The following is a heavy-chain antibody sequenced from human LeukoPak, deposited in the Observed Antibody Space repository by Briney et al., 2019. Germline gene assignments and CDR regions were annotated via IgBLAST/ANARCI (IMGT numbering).Heavy chain of an antibody. CDR1: GFTFSSYA. CDR3: AKDPWDYYDSSGYYC. J-gene: IGHJ4*02. Sequence: PGASLRLSCAASGFTFSSYAMSWVRQAPGKGLEWVSAISGSGGSTYHADSVKGRFTISRDNSKNTLYLQMNSLRAEDTAVYYCAKDPWDYYDSSGYYCWGQGTLVTVSS. D-gene: IGHD3-22*01. V-gene: IGHV3-23*01. CDR2: ISGSGGST.